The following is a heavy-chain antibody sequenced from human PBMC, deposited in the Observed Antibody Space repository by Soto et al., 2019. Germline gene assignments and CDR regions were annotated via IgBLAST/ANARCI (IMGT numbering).Heavy chain of an antibody. CDR2: VSTGGDT. V-gene: IGHV3-23*01. Sequence: VQLLDSGGGLVQPGGSLRLSCVASGITLSTYAMSWVRQAPGKGLEWVSVVSTGGDTYYADSVKGRFTISRDSSKNTLYLQMSSLTAEDTAVYYCAKILRSGGDAHYLDYWGQGTLVTVSS. J-gene: IGHJ4*02. CDR1: GITLSTYA. D-gene: IGHD3-10*01. CDR3: AKILRSGGDAHYLDY.